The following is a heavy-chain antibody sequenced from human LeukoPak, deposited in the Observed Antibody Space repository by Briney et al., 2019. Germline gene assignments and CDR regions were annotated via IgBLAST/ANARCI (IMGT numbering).Heavy chain of an antibody. D-gene: IGHD6-13*01. V-gene: IGHV4-34*01. CDR1: GGSFSGYY. CDR2: INHSGGT. J-gene: IGHJ4*02. CDR3: ASAIAAAGFPFDY. Sequence: PSETLSLTCAVYGGSFSGYYWSWIRQPPGKGLEWIGEINHSGGTNYNPSLKSRVTISVDTSKNQFSLKLSSVTAADTAVYYCASAIAAAGFPFDYWGQGTLVTVSS.